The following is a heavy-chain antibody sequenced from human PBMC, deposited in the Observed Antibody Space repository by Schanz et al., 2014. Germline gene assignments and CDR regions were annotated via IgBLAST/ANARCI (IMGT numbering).Heavy chain of an antibody. Sequence: QVQLQESGPGLVKPSETLSLTCTVSGGSISSYYWNWIRQPSGKGLEWIGFMYYSGNTNYNPSLKSRVTIPGDPPKRHFPLKLPSVTAADTAVYYCAKGRSTKTAWGQGTTVTVSS. V-gene: IGHV4-59*08. CDR2: MYYSGNT. CDR3: AKGRSTKTA. CDR1: GGSISSYY. J-gene: IGHJ3*01. D-gene: IGHD2-8*01.